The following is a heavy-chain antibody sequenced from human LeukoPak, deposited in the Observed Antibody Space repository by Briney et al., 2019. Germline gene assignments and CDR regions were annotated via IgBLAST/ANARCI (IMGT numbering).Heavy chain of an antibody. CDR3: ARGDGYNDAEYLQH. Sequence: GGSLRLSCAAPGFTFSSYGMHWVRQAPGKGLEWVAVIWYDGSKKYYGDSVKGRFTISRDNSKKTLYLQMNSLRVEDTAVYYCARGDGYNDAEYLQHWGQGTLVTVS. V-gene: IGHV3-33*01. CDR2: IWYDGSKK. J-gene: IGHJ1*01. CDR1: GFTFSSYG. D-gene: IGHD5-24*01.